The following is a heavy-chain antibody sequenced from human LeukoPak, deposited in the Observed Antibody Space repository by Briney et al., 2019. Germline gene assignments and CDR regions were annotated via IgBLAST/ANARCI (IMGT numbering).Heavy chain of an antibody. V-gene: IGHV3-7*01. CDR3: AREAPTESDWYFDL. D-gene: IGHD4-17*01. CDR2: IKQDGSEK. CDR1: EFTFSRYW. J-gene: IGHJ2*01. Sequence: PGGSLRLSCAASEFTFSRYWMSWVRQAPGKGLEWVANIKQDGSEKYYVGSVKGRFTISIDNAKNSLFLQMNSLRGDDTALYYCAREAPTESDWYFDLWGRGTLVTVSS.